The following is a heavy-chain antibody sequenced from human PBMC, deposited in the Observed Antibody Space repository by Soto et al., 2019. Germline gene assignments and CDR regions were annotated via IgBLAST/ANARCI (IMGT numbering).Heavy chain of an antibody. CDR3: AATPRY. CDR2: INNNGNT. Sequence: SETLSLTCNVPGVSVSGYHWSWIRQPPGKGLEWNGYINNNGNTDYNPSHEKRVNIKEDTSKNQISIKLTSVTAADTAVYYCAATPRYWGPGTLVTVS. CDR1: GVSVSGYH. J-gene: IGHJ4*02. V-gene: IGHV4-59*02.